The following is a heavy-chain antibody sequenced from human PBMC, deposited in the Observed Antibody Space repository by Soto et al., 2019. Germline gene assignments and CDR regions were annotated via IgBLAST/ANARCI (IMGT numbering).Heavy chain of an antibody. Sequence: GGSLRLSCAASGFTFSSYAMHWVRQAPGKGLEWVAVISYDGSNKYYADSVKGRFTISRDNSKNTLYLQMNSLRAEDTAVYYCARWDNRGSDYWGQGTLVTVSS. CDR3: ARWDNRGSDY. D-gene: IGHD1-26*01. CDR1: GFTFSSYA. J-gene: IGHJ4*02. CDR2: ISYDGSNK. V-gene: IGHV3-30-3*01.